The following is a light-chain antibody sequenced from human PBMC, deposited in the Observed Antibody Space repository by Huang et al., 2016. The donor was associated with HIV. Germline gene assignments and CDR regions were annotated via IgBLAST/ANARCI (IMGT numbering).Light chain of an antibody. J-gene: IGKJ1*01. CDR1: QGIGNS. V-gene: IGKV1-NL1*01. Sequence: DIQMTQSPSSLSASVGDRVTITCRASQGIGNSLGWYQQKPGKAPKLLLYAASRLASGVPSRCSGSGSGTDFTLTISSLQPEDFATYYCQQYYRILTCTFGQGTKVEIK. CDR2: AAS. CDR3: QQYYRILTCT.